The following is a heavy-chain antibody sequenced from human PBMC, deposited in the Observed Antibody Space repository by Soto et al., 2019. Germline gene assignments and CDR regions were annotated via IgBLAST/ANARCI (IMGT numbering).Heavy chain of an antibody. V-gene: IGHV4-4*02. Sequence: PSETLSLTCAVSGGSFTSNNWWTWVRHPPGHGLEWIGEIYRTGSTNYNPSLKSRVTISLDKSENQFSLKVTSLTAAHPAVDSCASRDSRTCVDYWGRGTLIALSS. J-gene: IGHJ4*02. CDR3: ASRDSRTCVDY. CDR1: GGSFTSNNW. CDR2: IYRTGST. D-gene: IGHD1-7*01.